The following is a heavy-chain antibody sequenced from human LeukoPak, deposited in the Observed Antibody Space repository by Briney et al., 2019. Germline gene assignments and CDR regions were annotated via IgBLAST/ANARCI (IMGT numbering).Heavy chain of an antibody. D-gene: IGHD3-10*01. CDR2: IYPGGSP. CDR1: NDSINSKW. J-gene: IGHJ3*02. CDR3: ARSLWHITRGTYAFDI. V-gene: IGHV4/OR15-8*01. Sequence: LETLSLTCAVSNDSINSKWWGLVRQSPGKGLGWIWGIYPGGSPNYNPSLESRITMSVDNSKDQFSLKLSSVTATDTAVYYCARSLWHITRGTYAFDIWGQGTMVTVSS.